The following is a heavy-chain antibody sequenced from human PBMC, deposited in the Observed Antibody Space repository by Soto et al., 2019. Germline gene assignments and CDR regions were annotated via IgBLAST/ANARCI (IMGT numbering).Heavy chain of an antibody. V-gene: IGHV3-15*07. CDR3: TTDEGLVGDYYYGMDV. CDR1: GFTFSNAW. D-gene: IGHD1-26*01. J-gene: IGHJ6*02. CDR2: IKSKTDGGTT. Sequence: GGSLRLSCAASGFTFSNAWMNWVRQAPGKGLEWVGRIKSKTDGGTTDYAAPVKGRFTISRDDSKNTLYLQMNSLKTEDTAVYYCTTDEGLVGDYYYGMDVWGQGTTVTVSS.